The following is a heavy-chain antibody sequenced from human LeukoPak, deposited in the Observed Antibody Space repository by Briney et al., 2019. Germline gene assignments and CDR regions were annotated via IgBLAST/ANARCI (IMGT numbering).Heavy chain of an antibody. J-gene: IGHJ4*02. CDR2: IYYSGST. CDR1: GGSISSYY. Sequence: SQTLSLTCTVSGGSISSYYWGWIRQPPGKGLEWIGYIYYSGSTNYNPSLKSRVTISVDTSKNQFSLKLSSVTAADTAVYYCARGPITIFGVVTGPFDYWGQGTLVTVSS. D-gene: IGHD3-3*01. V-gene: IGHV4-59*01. CDR3: ARGPITIFGVVTGPFDY.